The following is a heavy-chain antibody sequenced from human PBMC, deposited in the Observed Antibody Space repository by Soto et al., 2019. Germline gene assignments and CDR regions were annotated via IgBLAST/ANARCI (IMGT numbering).Heavy chain of an antibody. CDR2: IYPSDSDT. J-gene: IGHJ4*02. V-gene: IGHV5-51*01. D-gene: IGHD3-3*01. CDR1: GYSFAGYW. CDR3: ARGGVSTRTFDY. Sequence: PGESLKISCYGSGYSFAGYWSAWVRQMPGKGLELMGIIYPSDSDTRYRPSFQGQVTISADKSISSAYLQWSSLRASDTAMYDCARGGVSTRTFDYWGQGTTVSVSS.